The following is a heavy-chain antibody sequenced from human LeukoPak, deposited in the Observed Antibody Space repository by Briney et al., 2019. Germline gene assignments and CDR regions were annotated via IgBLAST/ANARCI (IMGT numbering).Heavy chain of an antibody. CDR2: ISYDGSNK. D-gene: IGHD1-26*01. V-gene: IGHV3-30*18. CDR1: GFTFSSHG. CDR3: ANEGEVGATIKSSAHYY. Sequence: GGSLRLSCAASGFTFSSHGMHWVRQAPGKGLEGVAVISYDGSNKYYADSVKGRFTISRDNSKNTLYLQMNSLRAEDTAVYYCANEGEVGATIKSSAHYYWGQGTLVTVSS. J-gene: IGHJ4*02.